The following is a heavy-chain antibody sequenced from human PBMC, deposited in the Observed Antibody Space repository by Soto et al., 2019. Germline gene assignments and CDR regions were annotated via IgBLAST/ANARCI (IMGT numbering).Heavy chain of an antibody. Sequence: QVQLVQSGAEVKKPGASVKVSCKASGYTFTSYGISWVRQAPGQGLEWMGWISAYNGKTNYAQKLQGRVTMTTDTYTSTAYMELRRLRSDDTAVYSCARDGIISARVYYYGMDVWGQGPTVTVS. D-gene: IGHD3-10*01. V-gene: IGHV1-18*01. CDR2: ISAYNGKT. CDR1: GYTFTSYG. CDR3: ARDGIISARVYYYGMDV. J-gene: IGHJ6*02.